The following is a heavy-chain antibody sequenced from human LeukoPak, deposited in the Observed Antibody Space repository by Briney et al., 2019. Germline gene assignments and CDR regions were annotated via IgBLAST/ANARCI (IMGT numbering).Heavy chain of an antibody. CDR1: GFTFNNYN. CDR3: AKTYYYDSSGYNYFDY. J-gene: IGHJ4*02. Sequence: GGSLRLSCAASGFTFNNYNMNWVRQAPGKGLEWVSAISGSGGSTYYADSVKGRFTISRDNSKNTLYLQMNSLRAEDTAVYYCAKTYYYDSSGYNYFDYWGQGTLVTVSS. V-gene: IGHV3-23*01. D-gene: IGHD3-22*01. CDR2: ISGSGGST.